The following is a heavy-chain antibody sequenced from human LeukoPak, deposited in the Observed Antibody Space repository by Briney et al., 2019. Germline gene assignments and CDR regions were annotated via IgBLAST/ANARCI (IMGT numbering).Heavy chain of an antibody. V-gene: IGHV3-74*01. CDR2: INSDGSST. CDR1: GFTFSTYW. Sequence: GGSLRLSCAASGFTFSTYWMHWVRQAPGKGLVWVSRINSDGSSTSYADSVKGRFTISRDNSKNTLYLQMNSLRAEDTAVYYCARGEGLWFGDAFDVWGQGTMVTVSS. D-gene: IGHD3-10*01. J-gene: IGHJ3*01. CDR3: ARGEGLWFGDAFDV.